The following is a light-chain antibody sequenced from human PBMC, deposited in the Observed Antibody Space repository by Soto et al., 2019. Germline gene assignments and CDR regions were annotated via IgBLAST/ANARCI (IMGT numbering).Light chain of an antibody. V-gene: IGLV2-11*01. CDR2: DVS. Sequence: QSALTQPRSVSGSPGQSVTISCTGTSSDVGGYNYVSWYQQHPGKAPKLMIYDVSKWPSGVPARFSGSKSGNTASLTISGLLAEEEADYYCCSYSGNYAYVFGTGTKLTVL. CDR1: SSDVGGYNY. J-gene: IGLJ1*01. CDR3: CSYSGNYAYV.